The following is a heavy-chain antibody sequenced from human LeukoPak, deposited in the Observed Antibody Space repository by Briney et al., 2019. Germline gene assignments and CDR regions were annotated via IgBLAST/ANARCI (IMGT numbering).Heavy chain of an antibody. CDR3: ASCYDILTGSRYYFDY. CDR2: IYYSGST. D-gene: IGHD3-9*01. J-gene: IGHJ4*02. CDR1: GGSISSSSYY. V-gene: IGHV4-39*01. Sequence: PSETLSLTCTVSGGSISSSSYYWGWIRQPPGKGLEWIGSIYYSGSTYYNPSLKSRVTISVDTSKNQFSLKLSSVTAADTAVYYCASCYDILTGSRYYFDYWGQGTLVTVSS.